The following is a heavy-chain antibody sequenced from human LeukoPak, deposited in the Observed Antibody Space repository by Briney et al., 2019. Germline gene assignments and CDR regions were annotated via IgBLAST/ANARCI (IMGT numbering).Heavy chain of an antibody. D-gene: IGHD1-1*01. V-gene: IGHV5-51*01. J-gene: IGHJ6*02. Sequence: GESLQISFQGSGYRFTSYWIGWVRPMPGKGLEWMGIIYPGDSDTRYSPSFQGQVTISADKSISTAYLQWSSLKASDTAMYYCARTGTTGDYYYYGMDVWGQGTTVTVSS. CDR3: ARTGTTGDYYYYGMDV. CDR1: GYRFTSYW. CDR2: IYPGDSDT.